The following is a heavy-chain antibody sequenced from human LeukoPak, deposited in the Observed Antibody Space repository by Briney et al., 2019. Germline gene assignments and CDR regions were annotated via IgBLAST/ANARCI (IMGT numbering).Heavy chain of an antibody. V-gene: IGHV3-21*01. CDR2: ISSSSSYI. D-gene: IGHD6-19*01. J-gene: IGHJ4*02. Sequence: PGGSLRLSCAASGFTFSSYSMNWVRQAPGKGLEWVSSISSSSSYIYYADSVKGRFTISRDNSKNTLYLQMNSLRAEDTAVYYCARAPAHGIAVAYFDYWGQGTLVTVSS. CDR1: GFTFSSYS. CDR3: ARAPAHGIAVAYFDY.